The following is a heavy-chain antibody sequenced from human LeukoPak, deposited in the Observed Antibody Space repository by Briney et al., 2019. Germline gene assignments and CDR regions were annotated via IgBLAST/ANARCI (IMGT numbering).Heavy chain of an antibody. CDR1: GYIFTNYG. CDR2: INTNNGNT. D-gene: IGHD3-22*01. J-gene: IGHJ3*02. V-gene: IGHV1-18*01. Sequence: ASVKVSCKASGYIFTNYGMSWVRQAPGQGLEWMGWINTNNGNTNYAQNFRDTVTMTTDTSTNTAYMELSRLRSDDTAVYYCASGFMGYDRSGYYDDAFDIWGQGTTVTVSS. CDR3: ASGFMGYDRSGYYDDAFDI.